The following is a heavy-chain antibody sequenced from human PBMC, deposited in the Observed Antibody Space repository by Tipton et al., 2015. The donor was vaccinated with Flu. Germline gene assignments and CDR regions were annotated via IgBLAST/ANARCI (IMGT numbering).Heavy chain of an antibody. CDR3: ARTRGGYCSSSSCYADYFDY. Sequence: GSLRLSCAASGFAFSTYWMSWVRQAPGKGLEWVANINQGGSEKYYVDSVKGRFTISRDSAKNSLHLQMNSLRAEDTAVYYCARTRGGYCSSSSCYADYFDYWGQGTLVTVSS. J-gene: IGHJ4*02. D-gene: IGHD2-2*01. CDR2: INQGGSEK. CDR1: GFAFSTYW. V-gene: IGHV3-7*01.